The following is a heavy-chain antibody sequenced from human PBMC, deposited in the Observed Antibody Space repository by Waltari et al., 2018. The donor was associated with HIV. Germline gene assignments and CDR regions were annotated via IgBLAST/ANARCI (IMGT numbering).Heavy chain of an antibody. V-gene: IGHV3-30*02. D-gene: IGHD3-16*02. CDR3: ARKHGELSLSRGLFDY. J-gene: IGHJ4*02. CDR1: GFTSSSYG. CDR2: IRDDGSNK. Sequence: QVPLVESGGGEVQPGGSLRLSCAASGFTSSSYGLHWVRQAPGKGLEWVGVIRDDGSNKDCADTVKGRCTISRDNSKNTLYLQMNSLRAEDTYVYYCARKHGELSLSRGLFDYWGQGTLVTVSS.